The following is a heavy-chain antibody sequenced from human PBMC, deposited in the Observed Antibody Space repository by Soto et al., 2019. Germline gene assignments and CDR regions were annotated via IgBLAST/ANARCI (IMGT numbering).Heavy chain of an antibody. CDR2: ISAYNGNT. CDR3: ARVSGSYNWFDP. J-gene: IGHJ5*02. Sequence: ASMKVSLQASGYTFAHYGISRGRPAPGQGLEWMGWISAYNGNTNYAQKLQGRVTMTTDTSTSTAYMELRSLRSDDTAVYYCARVSGSYNWFDPWGQGTLVTVSS. D-gene: IGHD1-26*01. V-gene: IGHV1-18*01. CDR1: GYTFAHYG.